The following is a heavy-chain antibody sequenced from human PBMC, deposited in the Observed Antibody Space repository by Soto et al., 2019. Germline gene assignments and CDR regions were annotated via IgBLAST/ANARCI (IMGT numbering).Heavy chain of an antibody. J-gene: IGHJ4*02. D-gene: IGHD2-2*01. Sequence: GPGVQKPGASVKVSCKATGYPFRSYGVTWVRQAPGQGLEWMGWISGYNGNTEYAQKLQGRVTMTTDTSTSTVYMELRSLGSADTAVYYCARDRGVVTSGSAYYFDYWGQGTLVTVSS. V-gene: IGHV1-18*01. CDR3: ARDRGVVTSGSAYYFDY. CDR1: GYPFRSYG. CDR2: ISGYNGNT.